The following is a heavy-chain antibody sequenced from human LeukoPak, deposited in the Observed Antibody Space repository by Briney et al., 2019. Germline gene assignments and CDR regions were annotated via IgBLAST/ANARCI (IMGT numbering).Heavy chain of an antibody. CDR1: GFTFSDYW. D-gene: IGHD4-17*01. J-gene: IGHJ4*02. CDR2: ISGSGEFT. Sequence: GGSLRLSCAASGFTFSDYWMTWVRQAPGKGLEWVSSISGSGEFTDYADSVKGRFTISRDNPENTVYLQMSSLRVDDTATYFCAKVGYGDLDHWGQGVLVPVSS. CDR3: AKVGYGDLDH. V-gene: IGHV3-23*01.